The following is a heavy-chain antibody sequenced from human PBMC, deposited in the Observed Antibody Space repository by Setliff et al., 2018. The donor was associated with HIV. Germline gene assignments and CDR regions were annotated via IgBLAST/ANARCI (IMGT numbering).Heavy chain of an antibody. CDR2: LSEGGYDT. Sequence: GGSLRLSCAASGFTFSRYPMSWVRQAPGKGLEWVSSLSEGGYDTYYADSVKGRFTISRDNSKNTLYLQMNGLRAEDTAIYFCAKGAVPAAIGGYYFDSWGQGTLVTVSS. D-gene: IGHD2-2*01. CDR1: GFTFSRYP. V-gene: IGHV3-23*01. J-gene: IGHJ4*02. CDR3: AKGAVPAAIGGYYFDS.